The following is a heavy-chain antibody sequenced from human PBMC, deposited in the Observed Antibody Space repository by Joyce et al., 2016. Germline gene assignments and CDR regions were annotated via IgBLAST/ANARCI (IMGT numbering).Heavy chain of an antibody. CDR2: IFYSGTT. CDR3: ARHIDFYHHFDH. D-gene: IGHD3-3*01. V-gene: IGHV4-39*01. CDR1: GGSLRVGSYY. J-gene: IGHJ4*02. Sequence: QLQLQQSGPGLVKPSETLSLIWNVSGGSLRVGSYYWDWMRQTPGKGLEWIGSIFYSGTTYYNPSLKRRVTISIDTSKNQLSLKLNSVTAADTAVYFCARHIDFYHHFDHWGQGILVTVSS.